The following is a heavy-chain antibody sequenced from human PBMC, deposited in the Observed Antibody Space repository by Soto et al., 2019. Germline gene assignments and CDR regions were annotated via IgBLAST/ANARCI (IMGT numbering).Heavy chain of an antibody. V-gene: IGHV4-34*01. D-gene: IGHD3-16*02. CDR1: GGSFSGYY. J-gene: IGHJ5*02. Sequence: SETLSLTCAVYGGSFSGYYWSWIRQPPGKGLEWIGEINHSGSTNYNPSLKSRVTISVDTSKNQFSLKLSSVTAADTAVYYCARGSFHYDYVWGSYRPQGWFDPWGQGTLVTVPS. CDR3: ARGSFHYDYVWGSYRPQGWFDP. CDR2: INHSGST.